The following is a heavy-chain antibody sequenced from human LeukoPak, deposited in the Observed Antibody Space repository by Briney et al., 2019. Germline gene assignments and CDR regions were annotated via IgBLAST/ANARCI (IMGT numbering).Heavy chain of an antibody. CDR1: GITVSTNY. Sequence: GGSLRLSCAASGITVSTNYMSWVRQAPGKGLEWVSIAFSDGRTFYADSVKGRFTISRDNSKNTLFLQMNSLRAEDTAVYYCARFRGSNYYDYWGQGILVTVSS. CDR2: AFSDGRT. V-gene: IGHV3-53*01. CDR3: ARFRGSNYYDY. J-gene: IGHJ4*02. D-gene: IGHD3-10*01.